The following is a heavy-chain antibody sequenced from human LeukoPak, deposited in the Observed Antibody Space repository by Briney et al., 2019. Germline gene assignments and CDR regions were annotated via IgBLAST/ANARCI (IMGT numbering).Heavy chain of an antibody. CDR2: ISGSGGRT. D-gene: IGHD6-19*01. J-gene: IGHJ6*03. CDR1: GFTSSSYA. Sequence: GGSLRLSCATSGFTSSSYAMSWVRQAPGKGLEWVSGISGSGGRTYYADSVKGRFTISRDNSKNTLYLQMNSLRADDTAVYYCAKDAVTALAGYYYYMDVWDKGTMVTVSS. CDR3: AKDAVTALAGYYYYMDV. V-gene: IGHV3-23*01.